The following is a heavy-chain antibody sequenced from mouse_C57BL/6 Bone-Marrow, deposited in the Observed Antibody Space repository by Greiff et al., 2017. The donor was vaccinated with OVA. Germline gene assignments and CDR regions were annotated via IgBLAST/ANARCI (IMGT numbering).Heavy chain of an antibody. D-gene: IGHD1-1*01. Sequence: EVKLVESGGGLVQPGGSLKLSCAASGFTFSDYYMYWVRQTPEKRLEWVAYISNGGGSTYYPDTVKGRFTISRDNAKNTLYLQMSRLKSEDTAMYYCAKTPYYGSFAYWGQGTLVTVSA. CDR2: ISNGGGST. V-gene: IGHV5-12*01. J-gene: IGHJ3*01. CDR1: GFTFSDYY. CDR3: AKTPYYGSFAY.